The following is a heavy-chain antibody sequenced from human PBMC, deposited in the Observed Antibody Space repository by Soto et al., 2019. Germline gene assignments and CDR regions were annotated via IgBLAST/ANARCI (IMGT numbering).Heavy chain of an antibody. CDR2: ISSSGSTI. J-gene: IGHJ4*02. Sequence: PGGSLRLSCAASGFTFSDYYMSWIRQAPGKGLEWVSYISSSGSTIYYADSVKGRFTISRDNAKNSLYLQMNSLRAEDTAVYYCARIWADNRKYSRSREFDYWGQGTLVTVSS. D-gene: IGHD6-6*01. V-gene: IGHV3-11*01. CDR1: GFTFSDYY. CDR3: ARIWADNRKYSRSREFDY.